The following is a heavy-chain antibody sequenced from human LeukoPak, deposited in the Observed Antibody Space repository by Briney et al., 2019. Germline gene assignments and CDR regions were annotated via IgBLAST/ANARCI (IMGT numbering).Heavy chain of an antibody. D-gene: IGHD6-13*01. Sequence: SVKVSCKASGGTFSSYAISWVRQAPGQGLEWMGGIIPIFGTANYAQKFQGRVTMTTDTSTCTAYMELRSLRSDDTAVYYCARIAAAGTFDYWGQGTLVTVSS. CDR3: ARIAAAGTFDY. V-gene: IGHV1-69*05. CDR2: IIPIFGTA. CDR1: GGTFSSYA. J-gene: IGHJ4*02.